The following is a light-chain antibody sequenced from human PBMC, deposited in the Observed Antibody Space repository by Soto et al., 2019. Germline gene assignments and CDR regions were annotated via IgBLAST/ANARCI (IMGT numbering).Light chain of an antibody. J-gene: IGKJ1*01. Sequence: EIVMTQSPATLSVSPGERATLSCRASQSVSSSYLAWYQQKPGQAPRLLIYGASSRATGIPDRFSGSGSGTDFTLTISRLEPEDFAVYYCQKYGSSPRTFGQGTKVDIK. CDR1: QSVSSSY. V-gene: IGKV3-20*01. CDR3: QKYGSSPRT. CDR2: GAS.